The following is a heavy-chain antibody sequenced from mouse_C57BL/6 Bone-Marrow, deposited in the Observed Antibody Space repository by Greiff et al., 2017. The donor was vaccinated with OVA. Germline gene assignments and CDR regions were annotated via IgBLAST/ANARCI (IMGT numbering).Heavy chain of an antibody. Sequence: EVKLVESGPGLVKPSQSLSLTCSVTGYSITSGYYWNWIRQFPGNKLEWMGYISYDGSNNYNPSLKNRISITRDTSKNQFFLKLNSVTTEDTATYYRARDGNYYFDYWGQGTTLTVSS. D-gene: IGHD2-1*01. J-gene: IGHJ2*01. CDR1: GYSITSGYY. CDR2: ISYDGSN. CDR3: ARDGNYYFDY. V-gene: IGHV3-6*01.